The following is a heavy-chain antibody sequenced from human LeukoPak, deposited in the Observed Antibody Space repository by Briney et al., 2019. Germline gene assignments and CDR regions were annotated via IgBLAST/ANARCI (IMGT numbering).Heavy chain of an antibody. Sequence: GGSLRLSWAASGFTFSSYAMHWVRQAPGKGLEWVAVISYDGSNKYYADSVKGRFTISRDNSKNTLYLQMNSLRAEDTAVYYCARDPDEYSSSFGWFDPWGQGTLVTVAS. CDR2: ISYDGSNK. D-gene: IGHD6-6*01. V-gene: IGHV3-30*11. CDR3: ARDPDEYSSSFGWFDP. CDR1: GFTFSSYA. J-gene: IGHJ5*02.